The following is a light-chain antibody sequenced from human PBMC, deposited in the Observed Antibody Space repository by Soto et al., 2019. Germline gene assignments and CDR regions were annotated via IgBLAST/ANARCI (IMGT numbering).Light chain of an antibody. CDR1: SSNIGSNF. J-gene: IGLJ1*01. CDR2: RNN. CDR3: AAWDDSLSGLYV. Sequence: QSVLTQPPSASGTPGQRVTISCSGSSSNIGSNFVYWYQQLPGTAPKVLISRNNQRPSGVPDRFSGSKSGTSASLVISGLRSEDEDDYYCAAWDDSLSGLYVFGTGTKLTVL. V-gene: IGLV1-47*01.